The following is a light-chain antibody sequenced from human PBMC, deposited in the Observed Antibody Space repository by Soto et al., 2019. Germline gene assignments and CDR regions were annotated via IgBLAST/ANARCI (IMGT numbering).Light chain of an antibody. J-gene: IGLJ1*01. CDR2: EVT. CDR1: SSDVGGYNS. V-gene: IGLV2-14*01. Sequence: QSALTQPASVSGSPGQSITISCTGTSSDVGGYNSVSWYQQCPGDAPKLIIYEVTNRPSGVSNRFSGSKSANTASLTISGLQAEDEGDYYCSSSTSSSTLENVFGTGTKLTVL. CDR3: SSSTSSSTLENV.